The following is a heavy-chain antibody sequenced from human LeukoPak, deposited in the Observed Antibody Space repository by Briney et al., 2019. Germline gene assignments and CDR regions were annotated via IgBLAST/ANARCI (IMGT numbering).Heavy chain of an antibody. V-gene: IGHV3-74*01. D-gene: IGHD6-13*01. CDR3: ARGTAITAGSDF. J-gene: IGHJ4*02. Sequence: PGGSLRLSCTASGFSFSTYWMSWVRQAPGKGLVWVSQINPEGASTTYGDPAKGRFTAARDNAKNAVDLQMNSLRGDDTAGYNCARGTAITAGSDFWGRGTLVTVSS. CDR2: INPEGAST. CDR1: GFSFSTYW.